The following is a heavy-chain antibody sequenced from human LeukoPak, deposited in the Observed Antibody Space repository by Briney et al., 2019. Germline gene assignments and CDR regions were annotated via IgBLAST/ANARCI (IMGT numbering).Heavy chain of an antibody. D-gene: IGHD6-19*01. CDR3: ARVLAGIAVAGTFGY. V-gene: IGHV3-48*01. CDR2: ISISSGTI. J-gene: IGHJ4*02. Sequence: GGSLRLSCAASGFIFSSCGMSWVRQAPGKGLEWVSYISISSGTIYYADSVKGRFTISRDNAKNSLYLQMNSLRAEDTAVYYCARVLAGIAVAGTFGYWGQGTLVTVSS. CDR1: GFIFSSCG.